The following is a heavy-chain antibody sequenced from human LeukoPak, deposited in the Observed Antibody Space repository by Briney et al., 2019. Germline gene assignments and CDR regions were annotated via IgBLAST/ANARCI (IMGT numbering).Heavy chain of an antibody. CDR2: IYTSGST. CDR1: GGSISSYY. J-gene: IGHJ2*01. D-gene: IGHD3-22*01. CDR3: ARDWYYYDSSGDYWYFDL. Sequence: SETLSLTCTVSGGSISSYYRSWIRQPAGKGLEWIGRIYTSGSTNYNPSLKSRVTMSVDTSKNQFSLKLSSVTAADTAVYYCARDWYYYDSSGDYWYFDLWGRGTLVTVSS. V-gene: IGHV4-4*07.